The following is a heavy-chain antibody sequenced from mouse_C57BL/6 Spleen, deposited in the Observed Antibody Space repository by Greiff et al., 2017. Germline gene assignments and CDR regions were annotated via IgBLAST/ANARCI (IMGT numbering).Heavy chain of an antibody. CDR3: ARGSYQDWYFDV. Sequence: VQLQQSGPVLVKPGASVKMSCKASGYTFTDYYMNWVKQSHGKSLEWIGVINPYNGGTSYNQKFKGKATLTVDKSSSTAYMELNSLTSEDSAVYYWARGSYQDWYFDVWGTGTTVTVSS. V-gene: IGHV1-19*01. CDR2: INPYNGGT. CDR1: GYTFTDYY. J-gene: IGHJ1*03. D-gene: IGHD1-1*01.